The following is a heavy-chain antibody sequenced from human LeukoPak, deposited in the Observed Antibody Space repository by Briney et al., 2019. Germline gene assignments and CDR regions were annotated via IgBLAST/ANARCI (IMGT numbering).Heavy chain of an antibody. V-gene: IGHV3-33*06. J-gene: IGHJ4*02. D-gene: IGHD4-23*01. Sequence: GGSLRLSCAASGFTFSSYGMHWVRQAPGKGLEWVAVIWYDGSNKYYADSVKGRFTISRDNSKNTLYLQMNSLRAEDTAVYYCAKDSDYGGSSDYFDYWGQGTLVTASS. CDR3: AKDSDYGGSSDYFDY. CDR2: IWYDGSNK. CDR1: GFTFSSYG.